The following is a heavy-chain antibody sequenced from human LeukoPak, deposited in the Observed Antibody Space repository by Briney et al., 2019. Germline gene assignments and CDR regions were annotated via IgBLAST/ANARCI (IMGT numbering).Heavy chain of an antibody. CDR3: ARDFDTSGYYFRY. J-gene: IGHJ4*02. CDR2: VNHSGTT. Sequence: SETLSLTCAVYGGSFSDYYWSWIRQPPGKGLEWIGEVNHSGTTVYSPSLKSRLTISLDTSKNQFSLKLTSVTAADTAVYYCARDFDTSGYYFRYWGQGTLVTVSS. V-gene: IGHV4-34*01. CDR1: GGSFSDYY. D-gene: IGHD3-22*01.